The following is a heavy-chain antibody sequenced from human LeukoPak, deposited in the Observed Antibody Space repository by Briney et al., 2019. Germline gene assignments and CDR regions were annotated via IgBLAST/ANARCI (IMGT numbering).Heavy chain of an antibody. CDR2: IYYSGST. D-gene: IGHD3-16*01. V-gene: IGHV4-59*12. Sequence: SETLSLTCTVSGGSISSYYWSWIRQPPGKGLEWIGYIYYSGSTNYNPSLKSRVTISVDTSKNQFSLKLSSVTAADTAVYYCARPFYDYVWGSWGQGTLVTVSS. CDR3: ARPFYDYVWGS. J-gene: IGHJ4*02. CDR1: GGSISSYY.